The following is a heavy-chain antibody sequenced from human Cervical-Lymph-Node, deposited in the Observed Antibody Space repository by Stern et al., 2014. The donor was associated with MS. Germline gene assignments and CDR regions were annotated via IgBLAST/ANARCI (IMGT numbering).Heavy chain of an antibody. J-gene: IGHJ4*02. CDR3: ARVGTTGTTSLDY. CDR2: INPNSGGT. CDR1: GYTFTGYD. V-gene: IGHV1-2*06. D-gene: IGHD1-1*01. Sequence: QMQLVQSGAEVKKPGASVKVSCKASGYTFTGYDMHWVRQAPGQGLAWMGRINPNSGGTNYAQKFQDRVTMTRDTSISTAYMELSRLRSDDTAVYYCARVGTTGTTSLDYWGQGTLVTVSS.